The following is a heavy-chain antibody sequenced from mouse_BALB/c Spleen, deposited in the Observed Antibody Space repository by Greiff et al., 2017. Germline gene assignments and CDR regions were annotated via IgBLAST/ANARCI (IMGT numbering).Heavy chain of an antibody. Sequence: VKLMESGGGLVQPGGSLRLSCATSGFTFSDFYMEWVRQPPGKRLEWIAACRNKANDYTTEYSASVKGRFIVSRDTSQSILYLQMNALRAEDTAIYYCARDLLGAMDYRGQGTSVTVST. J-gene: IGHJ4*01. D-gene: IGHD4-1*01. CDR3: ARDLLGAMDY. CDR2: CRNKANDYTT. V-gene: IGHV7-1*02. CDR1: GFTFSDFY.